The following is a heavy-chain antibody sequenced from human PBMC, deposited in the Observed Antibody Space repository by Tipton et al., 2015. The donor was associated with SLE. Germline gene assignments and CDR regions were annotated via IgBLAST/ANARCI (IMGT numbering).Heavy chain of an antibody. CDR1: DGSISDYY. CDR3: ARDSPIVAGTFDS. J-gene: IGHJ4*02. CDR2: MYASGST. D-gene: IGHD5-12*01. V-gene: IGHV4-4*07. Sequence: TLSLTCTVSDGSISDYYWTWIRQPAGEGLEWIGRMYASGSTNYNPSLRSRAAMSVDASKSHFSLKLTSVTAADTAVYYCARDSPIVAGTFDSWGQGTLVTVSS.